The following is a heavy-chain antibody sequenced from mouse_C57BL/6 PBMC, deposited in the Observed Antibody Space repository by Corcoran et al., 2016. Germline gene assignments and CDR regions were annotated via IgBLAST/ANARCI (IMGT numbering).Heavy chain of an antibody. CDR1: GYTFTDYY. J-gene: IGHJ4*01. D-gene: IGHD2-3*01. CDR2: IFPGSGST. CDR3: ARFDGYSYAMDY. V-gene: IGHV1-75*01. Sequence: QVQLQQSGPELEKPGASVKISCKASGYTFTDYYINGVKQRPGQGLEWIGWIFPGSGSTYYNEKFKGKATLTVDKSSSTAYMLLSSLTSEDSAVYFCARFDGYSYAMDYWGQGTSVTVSS.